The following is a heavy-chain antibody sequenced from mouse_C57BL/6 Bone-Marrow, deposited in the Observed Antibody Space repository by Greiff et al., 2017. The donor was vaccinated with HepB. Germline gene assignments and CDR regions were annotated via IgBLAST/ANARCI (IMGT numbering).Heavy chain of an antibody. CDR1: GYSFTDYN. Sequence: VHVKQSGPELVKPGASVKISCKASGYSFTDYNMNWVKQSNGKSLEWIGVLNPNYGTTSYNQKFKGKATLTVDQSSSTAYMQLNSLTSEDSAVYYCARAYGSREDWFAYWGQGTLVTVSA. D-gene: IGHD1-1*01. V-gene: IGHV1-39*01. J-gene: IGHJ3*01. CDR2: LNPNYGTT. CDR3: ARAYGSREDWFAY.